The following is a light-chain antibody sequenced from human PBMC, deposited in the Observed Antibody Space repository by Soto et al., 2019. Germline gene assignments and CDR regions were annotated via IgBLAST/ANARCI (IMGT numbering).Light chain of an antibody. J-gene: IGKJ4*01. V-gene: IGKV1-33*01. CDR1: QDISNC. CDR3: QQCDQLPLT. Sequence: DIQMTQSPSTLSASVVDTVTITFRASQDISNCLNWYQQKPGKAPKLLIYDASKLETGVPSRFSGSGSATDFTLTISSLQAEDIARYYCQQCDQLPLTFGGGTKVDIK. CDR2: DAS.